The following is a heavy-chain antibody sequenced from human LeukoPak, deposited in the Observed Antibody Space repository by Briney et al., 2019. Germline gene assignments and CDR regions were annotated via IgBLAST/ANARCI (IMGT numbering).Heavy chain of an antibody. CDR3: ANARRYYYDSSGFDY. CDR1: GFTFSSYS. CDR2: IKQDGSEK. J-gene: IGHJ4*02. V-gene: IGHV3-7*03. Sequence: TGGSLRLSCAASGFTFSSYSMNWVRQAPGKGLEWVANIKQDGSEKYYVDSVKGRFTISRDNAKNSLYLQMNSLRAEDTALYYCANARRYYYDSSGFDYWGQGTLVTVSS. D-gene: IGHD3-22*01.